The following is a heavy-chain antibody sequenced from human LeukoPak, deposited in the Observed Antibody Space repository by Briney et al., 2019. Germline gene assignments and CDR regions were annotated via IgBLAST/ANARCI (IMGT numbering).Heavy chain of an antibody. D-gene: IGHD3-10*01. CDR1: GFTFSSYS. CDR2: ISDIGDST. J-gene: IGHJ5*02. V-gene: IGHV3-23*01. CDR3: AKEPSSSYDYGFNWFDP. Sequence: PGGSLRLSCAASGFTFSSYSMNWVRQAPGKGLEWVSSISDIGDSTYYVDSVKGRFTISRDNSKNTLDLHLNSLRVDDTAVYYCAKEPSSSYDYGFNWFDPWGQGTLVTVSS.